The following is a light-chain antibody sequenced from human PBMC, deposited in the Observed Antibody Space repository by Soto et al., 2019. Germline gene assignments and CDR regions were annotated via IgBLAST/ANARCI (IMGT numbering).Light chain of an antibody. CDR1: SSDIGDYNY. Sequence: QSALTQPPSASGSPGQSVTISCTGTSSDIGDYNYVSWYQQHPGKAPKLMIYEVSKRPSGVPDRFSGSKSGNTASLTVSGLQAEDEADYYCSSYAGSNFWVFGGGTKVTVL. J-gene: IGLJ3*02. CDR2: EVS. V-gene: IGLV2-8*01. CDR3: SSYAGSNFWV.